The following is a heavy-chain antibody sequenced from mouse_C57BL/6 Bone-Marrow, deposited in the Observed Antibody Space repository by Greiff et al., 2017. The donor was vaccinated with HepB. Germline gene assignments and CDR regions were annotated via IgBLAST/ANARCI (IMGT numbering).Heavy chain of an antibody. Sequence: QVQLQQSGAELARPGASVKLSCKASGYTFTSYGISWVKQRTGQGLEWIGESYPRSGNTYYNEKFKGKATLTADKSSSTAYMELRSLTAEDSAVYFCGRTLGRSAWFAYWGQGTLVTVSA. J-gene: IGHJ3*01. D-gene: IGHD4-1*01. CDR1: GYTFTSYG. CDR3: GRTLGRSAWFAY. CDR2: SYPRSGNT. V-gene: IGHV1-81*01.